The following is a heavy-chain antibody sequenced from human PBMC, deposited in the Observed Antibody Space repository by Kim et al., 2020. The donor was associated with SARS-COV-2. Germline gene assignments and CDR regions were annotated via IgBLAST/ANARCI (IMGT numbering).Heavy chain of an antibody. Sequence: SFQGQVTISADKSISTAYLQWSSLKASDTAMYYCARLWGHGQLQMYYFDYWGQGTLVTVSS. V-gene: IGHV5-51*01. J-gene: IGHJ4*02. D-gene: IGHD3-16*01. CDR3: ARLWGHGQLQMYYFDY.